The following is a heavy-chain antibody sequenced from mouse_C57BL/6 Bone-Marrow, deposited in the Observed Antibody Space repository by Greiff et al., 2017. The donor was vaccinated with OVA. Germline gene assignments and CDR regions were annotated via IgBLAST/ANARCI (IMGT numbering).Heavy chain of an antibody. CDR3: ARGRRHNWAWFAY. D-gene: IGHD4-1*02. V-gene: IGHV5-4*01. J-gene: IGHJ3*01. CDR1: GFTFSSYA. Sequence: EVQLQQSGGGLVKPGGSLKLSCAASGFTFSSYAMSWVRQTPEKRLEWVATISDGGSYTYYPDNVKGRFTISRDNAKNNLYLQMSHLKSEDTAVYDCARGRRHNWAWFAYWGQGTLVTVSA. CDR2: ISDGGSYT.